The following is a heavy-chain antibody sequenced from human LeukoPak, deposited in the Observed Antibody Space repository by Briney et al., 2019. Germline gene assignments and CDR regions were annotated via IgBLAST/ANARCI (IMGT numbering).Heavy chain of an antibody. CDR1: GFRFDEYG. D-gene: IGHD3-10*01. V-gene: IGHV3-43D*04. CDR2: IAWDGVTT. J-gene: IGHJ6*03. CDR3: AKGAYGFPPGYYMDV. Sequence: GGFLRLSCAASGFRFDEYGMHWVRQVPGKGLEWVSHIAWDGVTTYYADAVQGRFTISRDNRKNYVYLQMNNLRPEDTALYYCAKGAYGFPPGYYMDVWGKGTWVTVSS.